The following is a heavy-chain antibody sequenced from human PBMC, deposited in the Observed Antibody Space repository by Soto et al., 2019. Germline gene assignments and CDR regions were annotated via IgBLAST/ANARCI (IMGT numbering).Heavy chain of an antibody. CDR3: AKDKISPRCPNWFDS. D-gene: IGHD2-2*01. J-gene: IGHJ5*01. CDR2: INHSGSA. Sequence: SETLSLTCDVYGGSFSGYIWTWIRQTPGKGLQWIGQINHSGSANYNPSLKSRVTISVHTSNSQFSLELSSVTAADTAVYYCAKDKISPRCPNWFDSWGPGIRVTLSS. CDR1: GGSFSGYI. V-gene: IGHV4-34*01.